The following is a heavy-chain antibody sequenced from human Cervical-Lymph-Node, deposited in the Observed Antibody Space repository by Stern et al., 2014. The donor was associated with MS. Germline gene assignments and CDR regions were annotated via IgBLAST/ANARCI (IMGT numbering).Heavy chain of an antibody. CDR3: ATAVWGYARPRIVWFDP. J-gene: IGHJ5*02. CDR2: IYHSGST. Sequence: MQLVESGPGLVKPSGTLSLTCAVSGGSISSSNWWSWVRQPPGKGLEWIGEIYHSGSTNYNPSLKSRVTISVDKSQNQFSLKLSSVTAADTAVYYCATAVWGYARPRIVWFDPWGQGTLVTVSS. V-gene: IGHV4-4*02. D-gene: IGHD3-16*01. CDR1: GGSISSSNW.